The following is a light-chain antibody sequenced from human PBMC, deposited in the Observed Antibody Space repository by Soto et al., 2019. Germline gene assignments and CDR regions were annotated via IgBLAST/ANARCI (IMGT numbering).Light chain of an antibody. Sequence: EIVCTQSQSTVSVCPLEIATLSCRASQNIVNDYLAWYQQKRGQAPRLLIYGASSRATGIPDRFSGSGSGTDFTPTISSLEPEDSAVYYCQQRNMWPITFGQGTRLEIK. CDR3: QQRNMWPIT. J-gene: IGKJ5*01. CDR2: GAS. CDR1: QNIVNDY. V-gene: IGKV3D-20*02.